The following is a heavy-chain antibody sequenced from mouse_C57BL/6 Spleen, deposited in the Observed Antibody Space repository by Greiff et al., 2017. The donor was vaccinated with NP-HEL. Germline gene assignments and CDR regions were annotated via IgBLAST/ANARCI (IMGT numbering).Heavy chain of an antibody. Sequence: QVQLQQSGPELVKPGASVKISCKASGYAFNSSWMNWVKQRPGKGLEWIGRIYPGDGDTNYNGKFKGKATLTADKSSSTAYMQLSSLTSEDSAVYFCARGYYGSYAMDYWGQGTSVTVSS. J-gene: IGHJ4*01. D-gene: IGHD1-1*01. CDR3: ARGYYGSYAMDY. CDR2: IYPGDGDT. CDR1: GYAFNSSW. V-gene: IGHV1-82*01.